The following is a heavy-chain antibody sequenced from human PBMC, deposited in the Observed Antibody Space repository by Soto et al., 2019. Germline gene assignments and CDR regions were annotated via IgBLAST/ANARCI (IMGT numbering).Heavy chain of an antibody. V-gene: IGHV1-45*02. D-gene: IGHD1-1*01. CDR3: ASTETSEGYYGMDV. CDR2: ITPFNGNT. Sequence: SVQVSCKASGYTFTYRYLHWVRQAPGQALEWMGWITPFNGNTNYAQKFQDRVTITRDRYMSTAYMELSSLRSEDTAMYYCASTETSEGYYGMDVWGQGTTVTVSS. J-gene: IGHJ6*02. CDR1: GYTFTYRY.